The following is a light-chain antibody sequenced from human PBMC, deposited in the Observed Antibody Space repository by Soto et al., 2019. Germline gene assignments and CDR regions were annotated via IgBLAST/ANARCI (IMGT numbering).Light chain of an antibody. CDR2: GIS. Sequence: IVLTHSPAALSLSPGDGGTLSCRASQSVNSNYLAWYQQKPGQAPRLLIYGISKRATDIPDRFSGSGSGTEFTLTISSLQPEDFATYYCQQHGQWPITFGQGTRLEIK. CDR1: QSVNSNY. J-gene: IGKJ5*01. CDR3: QQHGQWPIT. V-gene: IGKV3-20*01.